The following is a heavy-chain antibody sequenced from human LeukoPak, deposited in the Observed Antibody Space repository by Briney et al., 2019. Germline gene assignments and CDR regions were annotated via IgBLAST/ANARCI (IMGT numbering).Heavy chain of an antibody. D-gene: IGHD6-19*01. CDR3: ASSKAVAGTAYYFEY. CDR1: GFTFSSYA. Sequence: GGSLRLSCAASGFTFSSYAMPWVRQAPGKGLEWVADISYDGSNKYYADSVKGRFTISRDNSKNTLYLQMNSLRVEDTAVYYCASSKAVAGTAYYFEYWGQGTLVTVSS. J-gene: IGHJ4*02. V-gene: IGHV3-30-3*01. CDR2: ISYDGSNK.